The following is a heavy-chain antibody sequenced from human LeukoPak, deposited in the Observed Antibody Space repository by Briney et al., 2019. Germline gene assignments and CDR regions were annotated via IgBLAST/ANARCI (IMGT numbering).Heavy chain of an antibody. CDR1: GYTFTSYD. CDR2: MNPNSGNT. J-gene: IGHJ4*02. CDR3: ARHSPRGYDFWSGNAYYFDY. V-gene: IGHV1-8*03. D-gene: IGHD3-3*01. Sequence: ASVKVSCKASGYTFTSYDINWVRQATGQGLEWMGWMNPNSGNTGYAQKFQGRVTITRNTSISTAYMELSSLRSEDTAVYYCARHSPRGYDFWSGNAYYFDYWGQGTLVTVSS.